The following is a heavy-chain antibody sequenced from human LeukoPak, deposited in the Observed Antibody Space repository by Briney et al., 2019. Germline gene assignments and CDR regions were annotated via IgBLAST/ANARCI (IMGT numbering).Heavy chain of an antibody. Sequence: ASVKVSCKASGYTFTAYYMHWVRQAPGQRLEWMGWVNPNNGGTNYAQKFQDRVTMTRDTSISTAYMELHRLRSDDTAVYYCATAPLNGYNSGWYSFDYWGQGALVTVSS. CDR2: VNPNNGGT. CDR1: GYTFTAYY. V-gene: IGHV1-2*02. J-gene: IGHJ4*02. D-gene: IGHD6-19*01. CDR3: ATAPLNGYNSGWYSFDY.